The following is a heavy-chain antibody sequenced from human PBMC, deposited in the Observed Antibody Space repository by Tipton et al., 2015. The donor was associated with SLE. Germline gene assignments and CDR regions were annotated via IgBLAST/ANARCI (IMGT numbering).Heavy chain of an antibody. Sequence: TLTLTCAVSGASMNHFYWSWIRQLPGKGLEWIGSVFQSVTTNYNPSLGSRITISIAPPIGASKTNFSLRWTSVTAADTDRYYCASSKMPTFLQAARGAFDIGGRGTVVVVSS. D-gene: IGHD2/OR15-2a*01. CDR2: VFQSVTT. CDR1: GASMNHFY. J-gene: IGHJ3*02. CDR3: ASSKMPTFLQAARGAFDI. V-gene: IGHV4-59*08.